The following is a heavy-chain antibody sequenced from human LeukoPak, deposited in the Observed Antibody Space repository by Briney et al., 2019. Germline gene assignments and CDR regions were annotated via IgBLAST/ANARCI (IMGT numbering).Heavy chain of an antibody. J-gene: IGHJ4*02. Sequence: GGSLRLSCAASGFTFSSYAMSWVRQAPGKGLEWVSAISGSGGSTYYADSVKGRFTISRDNSKNTLYLKMNSLRAEDTAVYYCAKLQSFLGYCTNGVCLSHDYWGQGTLVTVSS. CDR2: ISGSGGST. D-gene: IGHD2-8*01. V-gene: IGHV3-23*01. CDR1: GFTFSSYA. CDR3: AKLQSFLGYCTNGVCLSHDY.